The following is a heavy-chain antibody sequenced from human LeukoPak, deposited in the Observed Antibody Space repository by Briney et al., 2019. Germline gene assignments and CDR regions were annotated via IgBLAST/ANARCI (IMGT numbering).Heavy chain of an antibody. CDR2: IYPYTGAT. V-gene: IGHV1-2*02. Sequence: ASVKVSCKASGYTFSGTGWYLYWLRQAPGQGLECMGWIYPYTGATHYAQKFQGRVAVIRDTSISTAYMELSRLRPDDTAVYYCARDGPAQMVDFDYWGQGTLVTVSS. J-gene: IGHJ4*02. CDR3: ARDGPAQMVDFDY. CDR1: GYTFSGTGWY. D-gene: IGHD3-10*01.